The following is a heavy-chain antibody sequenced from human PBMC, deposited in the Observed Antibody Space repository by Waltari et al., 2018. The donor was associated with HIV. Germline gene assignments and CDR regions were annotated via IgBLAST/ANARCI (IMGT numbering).Heavy chain of an antibody. D-gene: IGHD3-10*01. CDR3: ARGGFYGSGSKVN. CDR2: RKQDGSEK. CDR1: GFTFSSYW. Sequence: EVQLVESGGGLVQPGGSLRLSWSASGFTFSSYWMGWVRPAPGKGREWVANRKQDGSEKYYVDSVNGRFTISRDNAENSLYLQMNSLRAEDTAVYYCARGGFYGSGSKVNWGQGTLVTVSS. V-gene: IGHV3-7*04. J-gene: IGHJ4*02.